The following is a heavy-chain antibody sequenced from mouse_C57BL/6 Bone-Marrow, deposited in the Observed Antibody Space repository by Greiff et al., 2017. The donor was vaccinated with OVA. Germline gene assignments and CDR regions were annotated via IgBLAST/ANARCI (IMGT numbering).Heavy chain of an antibody. Sequence: VQLQQSGAELVKPGASVKLSCTASGFNIKDYYMHWVKQRPEQGLEWIGRIDPENGDTKYAPKFQGKATITADTSSNTAYLQLSSLTSEDTAVYYCSREEYSYGGYAGWYFDVWGTGTTVTVSS. V-gene: IGHV14-2*01. D-gene: IGHD1-1*02. CDR2: IDPENGDT. CDR1: GFNIKDYY. CDR3: SREEYSYGGYAGWYFDV. J-gene: IGHJ1*03.